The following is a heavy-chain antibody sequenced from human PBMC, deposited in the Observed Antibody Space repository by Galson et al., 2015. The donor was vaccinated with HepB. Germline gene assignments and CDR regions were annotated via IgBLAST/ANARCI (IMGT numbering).Heavy chain of an antibody. CDR1: GFTFSSYG. D-gene: IGHD2-15*01. J-gene: IGHJ4*02. Sequence: SLRLSCAASGFTFSSYGMHWVRQAPGKGLEWVAVIWYDGSNKYYADSVKGRFTISRDNSKNTLYLQMNSLRAEDTAVYYCAKDLGYFSGGSCDAFVYWVSGTLVTASS. CDR2: IWYDGSNK. V-gene: IGHV3-33*06. CDR3: AKDLGYFSGGSCDAFVY.